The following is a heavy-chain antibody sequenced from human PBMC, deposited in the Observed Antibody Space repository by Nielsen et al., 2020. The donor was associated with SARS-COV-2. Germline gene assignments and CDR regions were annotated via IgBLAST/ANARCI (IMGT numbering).Heavy chain of an antibody. V-gene: IGHV3-30*18. Sequence: GGSLRLSCAASGFTFSSYGMHWVRQAPGKGLEWVAVISYDGSNKYYADSVKGRFTISRDNSKNTLYLQMNSLRAEDTAVYYCAKYTVSGEYRNYYYYYGMDVWGQGTTVTVSS. CDR3: AKYTVSGEYRNYYYYYGMDV. D-gene: IGHD3-16*01. J-gene: IGHJ6*02. CDR2: ISYDGSNK. CDR1: GFTFSSYG.